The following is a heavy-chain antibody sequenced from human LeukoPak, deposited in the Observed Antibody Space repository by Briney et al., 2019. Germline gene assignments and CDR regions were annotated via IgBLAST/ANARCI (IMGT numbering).Heavy chain of an antibody. Sequence: GGSLRLSCAASGFTFSSYAMSWVRQAPGRGLEWVSAITNSGSTTYYADSVKGRSTLSRDNSKNTLYLQMSSLRADDTAVYYCAKDRDAVTARGFDYWGQGTLVTVSS. J-gene: IGHJ4*02. CDR2: ITNSGSTT. CDR3: AKDRDAVTARGFDY. V-gene: IGHV3-23*01. D-gene: IGHD2-21*02. CDR1: GFTFSSYA.